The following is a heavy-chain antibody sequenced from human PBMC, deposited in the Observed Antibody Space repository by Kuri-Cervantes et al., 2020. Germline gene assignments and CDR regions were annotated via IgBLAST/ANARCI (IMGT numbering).Heavy chain of an antibody. J-gene: IGHJ6*02. V-gene: IGHV1-24*01. CDR1: GYTLTELS. CDR2: FDPEDGET. Sequence: ASVKVSCKVSGYTLTELSMYWVRQAPGKGLEWMGGFDPEDGETMYAQKFQGRVTMTEDTSTDTAYMELSSLRSEDTAVYSCAREYYDILTGYSPNYYYYYGMDVWGQGTTVTVSS. D-gene: IGHD3-9*01. CDR3: AREYYDILTGYSPNYYYYYGMDV.